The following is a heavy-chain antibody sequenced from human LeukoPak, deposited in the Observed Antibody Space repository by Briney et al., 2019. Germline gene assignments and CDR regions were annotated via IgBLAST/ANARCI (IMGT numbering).Heavy chain of an antibody. J-gene: IGHJ4*02. CDR3: ARGARGYPDDNFDY. CDR1: GGSITNYY. CDR2: ISYSGST. V-gene: IGHV4-59*01. Sequence: SETLSLTCTVSGGSITNYYWSWIRQPPGKGLEWIGYISYSGSTNYSPPLKSRVTISVDTSKKQFSLNLNSVTAADTAIYYCARGARGYPDDNFDYWGQGTLVTVSS. D-gene: IGHD5-12*01.